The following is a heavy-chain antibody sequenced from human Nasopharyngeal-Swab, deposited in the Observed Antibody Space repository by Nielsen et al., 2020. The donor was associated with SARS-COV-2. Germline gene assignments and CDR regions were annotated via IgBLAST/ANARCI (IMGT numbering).Heavy chain of an antibody. D-gene: IGHD6-13*01. CDR1: GFTFSSYS. CDR3: ARGYSSRSEYYYYYTDV. CDR2: ISSSSSTI. J-gene: IGHJ6*03. V-gene: IGHV3-48*04. Sequence: GSLRLSCAASGFTFSSYSMNWVRQAPGKGLEWVSYISSSSSTIYYADSVKGRFTISRDNAKNSLYLQMNSLRAEDTAVYYCARGYSSRSEYYYYYTDVWGKGTTVTVSS.